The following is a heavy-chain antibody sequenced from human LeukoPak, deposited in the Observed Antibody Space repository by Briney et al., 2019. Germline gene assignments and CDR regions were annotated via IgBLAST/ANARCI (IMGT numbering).Heavy chain of an antibody. D-gene: IGHD1-14*01. CDR2: INWNGGST. V-gene: IGHV3-20*04. Sequence: PGGSLRLSCAASGLTFDDYGMSWVRQAQGKGLEWVSGINWNGGSTGYADSVKGRFTISRDNAKNSLYLQMNSLRAEDTALYYCARNVYRTFDSWDQGTLVTVSS. J-gene: IGHJ4*02. CDR3: ARNVYRTFDS. CDR1: GLTFDDYG.